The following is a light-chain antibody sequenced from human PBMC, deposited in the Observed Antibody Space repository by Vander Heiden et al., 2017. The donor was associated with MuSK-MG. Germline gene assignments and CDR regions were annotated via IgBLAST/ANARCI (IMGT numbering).Light chain of an antibody. CDR1: QSIDSS. V-gene: IGKV1-39*01. CDR3: QQSHSAPYT. Sequence: DIQMAQSPSSLSASIGDRVTITCRASQSIDSSLNWFQQKPGKAPKLLIYTAYSLQSGVPSRFNGSGSATEFTLTISRLQAEDFATYFCQQSHSAPYTFGQRTKVEMK. CDR2: TAY. J-gene: IGKJ2*01.